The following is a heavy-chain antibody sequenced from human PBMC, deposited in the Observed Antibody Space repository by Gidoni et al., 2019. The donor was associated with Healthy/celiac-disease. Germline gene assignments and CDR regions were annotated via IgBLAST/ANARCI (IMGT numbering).Heavy chain of an antibody. CDR3: ARRGSSSFDYYYGMDV. CDR2: IDPSDSYT. CDR1: GYSFTSYW. J-gene: IGHJ6*02. Sequence: EVQLVQSGAEVKKPGESLRISCKGSGYSFTSYWISWVRQMPGKGLEWMGRIDPSDSYTNYSPSFQGHVTISADKSISTAYLQWSSLKASDTAMYYCARRGSSSFDYYYGMDVWGQGTTVTVSS. V-gene: IGHV5-10-1*03. D-gene: IGHD6-13*01.